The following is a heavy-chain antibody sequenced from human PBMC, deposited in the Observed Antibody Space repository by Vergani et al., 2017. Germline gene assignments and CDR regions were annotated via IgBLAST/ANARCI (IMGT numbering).Heavy chain of an antibody. CDR3: AGTLLPIERATSLDY. V-gene: IGHV4-61*02. CDR2: IYTRGST. Sequence: QLQLQESGPGLVKPSETLSLTCTVSGGSISSSSYYWGWIRQPAGKGLEWLGRIYTRGSTNYNPSLKSRVTMSVDTSKNQFSLKLNSVTAADTAVYYCAGTLLPIERATSLDYWGQGTLVTVSS. CDR1: GGSISSSSYY. J-gene: IGHJ4*02. D-gene: IGHD5-24*01.